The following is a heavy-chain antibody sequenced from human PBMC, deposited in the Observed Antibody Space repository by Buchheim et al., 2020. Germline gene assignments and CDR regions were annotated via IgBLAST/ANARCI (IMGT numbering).Heavy chain of an antibody. V-gene: IGHV4-61*01. Sequence: QVQLQESGPGLVKPSETLSLTCTVSGGSVSSGSYYWSWIRQPPGKGLEWIGYIYYSGSTNYNPSLKSRVTISVDTSKNQFSLKLSSVTAADTAVYYCARSAGYYGSGSYYFILQYYFDYWGQGTL. J-gene: IGHJ4*02. D-gene: IGHD3-10*01. CDR3: ARSAGYYGSGSYYFILQYYFDY. CDR1: GGSVSSGSYY. CDR2: IYYSGST.